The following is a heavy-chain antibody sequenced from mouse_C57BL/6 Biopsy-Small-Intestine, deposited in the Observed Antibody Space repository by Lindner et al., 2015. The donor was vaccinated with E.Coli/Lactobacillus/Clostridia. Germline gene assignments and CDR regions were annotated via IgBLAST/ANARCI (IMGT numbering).Heavy chain of an antibody. V-gene: IGHV1-82*01. CDR2: IYPGDGDT. CDR1: GYAFSSSW. Sequence: VQLQESGPELVKPGASVKISCKASGYAFSSSWMNWVKQRPGKGLEWIGRIYPGDGDTHYNGKFKGKATLTADKSSSTAYMQLSSLTSEDSAVYFCAEIYYDYDDEGDYWGQGTSVTVSS. D-gene: IGHD2-4*01. J-gene: IGHJ4*01. CDR3: AEIYYDYDDEGDY.